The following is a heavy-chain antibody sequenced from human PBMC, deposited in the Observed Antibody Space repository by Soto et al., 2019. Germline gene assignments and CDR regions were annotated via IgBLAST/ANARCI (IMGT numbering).Heavy chain of an antibody. CDR2: IYPGDSDT. CDR1: GYSFTNNW. Sequence: GESLKISCKASGYSFTNNWIGWVRQMPGKGLEWMGVIYPGDSDTRYSPSFQGQVTLTADKSINTAYLQWSSLQASDTAMYYCARSTRVRDNVYYFYYYMDVWGKGTTVTVSS. D-gene: IGHD3-10*02. CDR3: ARSTRVRDNVYYFYYYMDV. V-gene: IGHV5-51*01. J-gene: IGHJ6*03.